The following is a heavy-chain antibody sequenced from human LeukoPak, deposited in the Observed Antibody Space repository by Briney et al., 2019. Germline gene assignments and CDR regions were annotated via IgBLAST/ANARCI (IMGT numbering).Heavy chain of an antibody. CDR1: GFTFSTYA. CDR3: ATDGVGSRGYGDLDY. V-gene: IGHV3-23*01. J-gene: IGHJ4*02. CDR2: ISGSGVST. Sequence: GGSLRLSCAASGFTFSTYALSWVRQAPGKGLEWVSGISGSGVSTFYADSVKGRFTISRDNSKNTLYLQMNSLRAEDTAVYYCATDGVGSRGYGDLDYWGQGALVTVSS. D-gene: IGHD3-22*01.